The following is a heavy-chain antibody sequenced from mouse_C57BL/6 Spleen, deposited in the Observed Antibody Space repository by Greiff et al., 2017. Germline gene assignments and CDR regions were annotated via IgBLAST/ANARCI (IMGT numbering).Heavy chain of an antibody. CDR3: ARGGDGSSYTAWFAY. J-gene: IGHJ3*01. Sequence: QVQLKQSGAELVRPGTSVKMSCKASGYTFTNYWIGWAKQRPGHGLEWIGDIYPGGGYTNYNEKFKGKATLTADKSSSTAYMQFSSLTSEDSAIYYGARGGDGSSYTAWFAYWGQGTLVTVSA. CDR1: GYTFTNYW. D-gene: IGHD1-1*01. V-gene: IGHV1-63*01. CDR2: IYPGGGYT.